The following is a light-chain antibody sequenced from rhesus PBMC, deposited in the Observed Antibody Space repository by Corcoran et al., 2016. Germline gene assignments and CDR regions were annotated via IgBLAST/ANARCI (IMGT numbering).Light chain of an antibody. J-gene: IGKJ2*01. CDR1: QSVSSY. Sequence: QVILTQSPATLSLSPGERATLSCRASQSVSSYLAWYQQKPGQAPRPLIYGASSRATGIPDRFRSSGSGTDFTLTIGSLEPEDVGVYHCYQHSSGYSFGQGTKVEIK. CDR3: YQHSSGYS. CDR2: GAS. V-gene: IGKV3-10*01.